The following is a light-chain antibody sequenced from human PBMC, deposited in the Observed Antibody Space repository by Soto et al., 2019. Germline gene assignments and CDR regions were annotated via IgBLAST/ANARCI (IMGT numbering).Light chain of an antibody. CDR1: QTISNY. V-gene: IGKV1-39*01. CDR3: QQSYSSPYT. CDR2: GAS. Sequence: DIQMTQSPSSLSASVGDRVTITCRASQTISNYLNWYQQKSGKAPKVLIYGASRLQSGVPSRYSGSGVGTDFTLTISGLHPEDFATYYCQQSYSSPYTFGPGTKVEIK. J-gene: IGKJ3*01.